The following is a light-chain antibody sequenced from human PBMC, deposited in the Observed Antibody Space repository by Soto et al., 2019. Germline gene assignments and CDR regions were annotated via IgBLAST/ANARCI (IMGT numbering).Light chain of an antibody. CDR2: DVR. Sequence: QSALTQPASVSGSPGQSITISCTGTSSDVGGYNYVSWYQQHPGKAPKLMIYDVRNRASGASNRFSGSKSGNTASLTISGLQAEDEADYYCTSYTSSSTLYVFGTGTKVPV. J-gene: IGLJ1*01. CDR3: TSYTSSSTLYV. CDR1: SSDVGGYNY. V-gene: IGLV2-14*01.